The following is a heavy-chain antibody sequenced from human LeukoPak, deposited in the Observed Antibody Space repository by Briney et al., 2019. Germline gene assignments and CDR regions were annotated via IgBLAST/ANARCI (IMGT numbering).Heavy chain of an antibody. CDR2: IYTSGST. CDR3: ARDYNYYDSSGYAFDI. V-gene: IGHV4-4*07. CDR1: ADFSSSYY. D-gene: IGHD3-22*01. J-gene: IGHJ3*02. Sequence: SETLSLTCNVSADFSSSYYWTWIRQTAGKGLEWIGRIYTSGSTNYNPSLKSRVIMSVDTSKNQFSLKLNSVTAADTGVYYCARDYNYYDSSGYAFDIWGQGTMVTVSS.